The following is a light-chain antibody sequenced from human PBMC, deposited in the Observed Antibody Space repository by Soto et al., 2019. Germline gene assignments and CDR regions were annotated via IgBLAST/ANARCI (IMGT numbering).Light chain of an antibody. CDR3: SSYTSSRTCV. CDR1: SSDIGRYKF. V-gene: IGLV2-14*01. Sequence: QSVLTQPASVSGSPGQSVTISCTGTSSDIGRYKFVSWFQQHPGKAPKLLIFEGTNRPSGVSNRFSGSKSDNTASLTISGLQAEDEAEYYCSSYTSSRTCVFGTGTKVTVL. CDR2: EGT. J-gene: IGLJ1*01.